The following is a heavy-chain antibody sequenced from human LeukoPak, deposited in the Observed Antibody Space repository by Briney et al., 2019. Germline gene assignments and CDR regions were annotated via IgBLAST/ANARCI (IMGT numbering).Heavy chain of an antibody. CDR3: AKGTYCGGDCELDYYYYYMDV. Sequence: PGGSLRLSCAASGFTVSSNYMSWVRQAPGKGLEWVSFIYSGGSTYYADSVKGRFTISRDNSKNTLYLQMNSLRAEDTAVYYCAKGTYCGGDCELDYYYYYMDVWGKGTTVTVSS. D-gene: IGHD2-21*02. J-gene: IGHJ6*03. CDR1: GFTVSSNY. V-gene: IGHV3-53*01. CDR2: IYSGGST.